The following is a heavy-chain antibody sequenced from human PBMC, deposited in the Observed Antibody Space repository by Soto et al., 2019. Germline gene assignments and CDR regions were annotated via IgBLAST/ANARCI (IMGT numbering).Heavy chain of an antibody. D-gene: IGHD3-3*01. CDR1: GFTFSNYP. Sequence: ESGGGVVQPGRSLRLSCTASGFTFSNYPLHWVRQAPGKGLEWVAVISYDGSNKYYADSVKGRFTISRDNSKNTLNLQMNSLRAEDTAVYYCACMEYYDSWSGKLWGQGTLVTVSS. J-gene: IGHJ4*02. V-gene: IGHV3-30-3*01. CDR3: ACMEYYDSWSGKL. CDR2: ISYDGSNK.